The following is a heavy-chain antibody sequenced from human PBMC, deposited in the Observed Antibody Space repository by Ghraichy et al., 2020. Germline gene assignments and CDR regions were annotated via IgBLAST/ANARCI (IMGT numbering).Heavy chain of an antibody. CDR3: AARGATRNFDY. Sequence: GGSLRLSCAASGFTFSSYAMSWVHQAPGKGPEWVSAIGTSGVDAFYSDSVKGRFTISRDNSKNTLYLQMNSLRVEDTAVYYCAARGATRNFDYWGQGTLVTVSS. CDR1: GFTFSSYA. CDR2: IGTSGVDA. D-gene: IGHD5-12*01. J-gene: IGHJ4*02. V-gene: IGHV3-23*01.